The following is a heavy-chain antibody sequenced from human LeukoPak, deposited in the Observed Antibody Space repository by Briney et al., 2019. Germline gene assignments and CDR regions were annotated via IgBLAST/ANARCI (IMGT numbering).Heavy chain of an antibody. V-gene: IGHV4-61*08. Sequence: PSETLSLTCTVSGGSISSGAYHWSWIRQHPGKGLEWIGYIYSSGSTNYNPSLKSRVTISVDTSKNQFSLKLSSVTAADTAVYYCARVGYYGSGSYYSRDYWGQGTLVTVSS. CDR1: GGSISSGAYH. J-gene: IGHJ4*02. D-gene: IGHD3-10*01. CDR2: IYSSGST. CDR3: ARVGYYGSGSYYSRDY.